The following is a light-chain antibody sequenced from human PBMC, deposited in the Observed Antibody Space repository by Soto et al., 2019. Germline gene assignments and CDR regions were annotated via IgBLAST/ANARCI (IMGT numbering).Light chain of an antibody. CDR3: NSYTSSSTYV. J-gene: IGLJ1*01. V-gene: IGLV2-14*01. CDR2: EVT. CDR1: SSDVGTYKY. Sequence: LTQPASVSGSPGQSITISCTGTSSDVGTYKYVSWYQQHPGKAPKLLIYEVTNRPSGVSDRFSGSKSDNTASLTISGLQAEDEADYYCNSYTSSSTYVFGSGTKVTVL.